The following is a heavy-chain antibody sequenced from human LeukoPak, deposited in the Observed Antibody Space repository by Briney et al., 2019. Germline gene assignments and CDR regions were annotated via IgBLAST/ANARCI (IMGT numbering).Heavy chain of an antibody. J-gene: IGHJ4*02. CDR1: GFSFTTSGVR. V-gene: IGHV2-70*04. Sequence: SGPTLVNPTQTLTLTCTFSGFSFTTSGVRVSWIRQPPGKALEWLARVDWDDDKFYSTSLKTRLTISKDTSKNQAILTMTNMDPVDTATYYCARWKNNYYESWGQGILVTVSS. CDR2: VDWDDDK. D-gene: IGHD3-16*01. CDR3: ARWKNNYYES.